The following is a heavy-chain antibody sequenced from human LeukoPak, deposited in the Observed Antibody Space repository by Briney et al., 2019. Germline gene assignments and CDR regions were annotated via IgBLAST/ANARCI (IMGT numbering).Heavy chain of an antibody. Sequence: SETLSLTCTVSGGSISSYYWSWIRQPPGKGLEWIGYIYYSGSTNYNPSLKSRVTISVDTSKNQFSLKLSSVTAADTAVYYCARHGPGVLQAFDIWGQGTMVTVSS. V-gene: IGHV4-59*08. D-gene: IGHD6-6*01. CDR3: ARHGPGVLQAFDI. J-gene: IGHJ3*02. CDR1: GGSISSYY. CDR2: IYYSGST.